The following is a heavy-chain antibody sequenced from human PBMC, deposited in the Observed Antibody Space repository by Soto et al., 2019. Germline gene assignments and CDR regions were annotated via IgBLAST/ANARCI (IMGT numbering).Heavy chain of an antibody. D-gene: IGHD1-7*01. J-gene: IGHJ6*02. CDR1: GGTFSSYA. V-gene: IGHV1-69*13. Sequence: SVKVSCKASGGTFSSYAISWVRQAPGQGLEWMGGIIYIFGTANYAQKFAGRVTITADESTSTAYMELSSLRSEDTAVYYCARSYNWNYSYYYYGMDVWGQGTTVTVSS. CDR3: ARSYNWNYSYYYYGMDV. CDR2: IIYIFGTA.